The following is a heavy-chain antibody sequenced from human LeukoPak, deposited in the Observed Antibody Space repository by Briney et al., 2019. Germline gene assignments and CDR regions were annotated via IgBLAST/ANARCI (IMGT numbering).Heavy chain of an antibody. V-gene: IGHV3-30-3*01. CDR3: ARDPSYPPYDILTGYPLD. D-gene: IGHD3-9*01. CDR2: ISYDGSNK. J-gene: IGHJ4*02. CDR1: GFTFSSYA. Sequence: PGGSLRLSCAASGFTFSSYAMHWVRQAPGKGLEWVAVISYDGSNKYYADSVKGRFTISRDNSKNTLYLQMNSLRAEDTAVYYCARDPSYPPYDILTGYPLDWGQGTLVTVSS.